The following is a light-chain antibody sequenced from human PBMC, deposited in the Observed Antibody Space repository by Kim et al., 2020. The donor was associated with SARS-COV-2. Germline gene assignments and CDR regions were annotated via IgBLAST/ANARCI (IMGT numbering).Light chain of an antibody. CDR1: QTIESW. CDR3: HQNHDSIIT. CDR2: DAF. Sequence: GDRVTITCRASQTIESWSAWYKQKTGKDPKLLIYDAFNLENGIPSRFSGIGTGKESNLTTSSLPLVDYASSYSHQNHDSIITFGEGT. V-gene: IGKV1-5*01. J-gene: IGKJ5*01.